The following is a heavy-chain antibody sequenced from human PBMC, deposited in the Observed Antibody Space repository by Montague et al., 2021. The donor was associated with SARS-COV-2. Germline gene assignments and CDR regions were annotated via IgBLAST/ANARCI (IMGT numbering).Heavy chain of an antibody. Sequence: SEALSLTCEVFGGSIRSYYWSWIRQSPGKGLEWIGYVHYTGSTKYNPSLKTRVTLSLDTPKNHFSLRLNSVTAADTAVYYCARAQNICFIANCVNYFDLWGLGALVSVSS. CDR2: VHYTGST. J-gene: IGHJ4*02. D-gene: IGHD1-1*01. CDR3: ARAQNICFIANCVNYFDL. V-gene: IGHV4-59*01. CDR1: GGSIRSYY.